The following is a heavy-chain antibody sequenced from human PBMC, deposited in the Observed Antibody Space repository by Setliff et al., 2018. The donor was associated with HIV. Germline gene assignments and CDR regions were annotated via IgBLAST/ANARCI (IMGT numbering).Heavy chain of an antibody. D-gene: IGHD4-17*01. V-gene: IGHV4-34*01. CDR2: IHHTGYL. CDR3: AAFFVTPLTTQDF. CDR1: GGPFSDHY. Sequence: SETLSLTCAVHGGPFSDHYWNWIRQPPGKGLEWIAEIHHTGYLNYNPSLKGRVTISRDTSTNQFSLKLSSVTAADTAIYYCAAFFVTPLTTQDFWGQGTLVTV. J-gene: IGHJ4*02.